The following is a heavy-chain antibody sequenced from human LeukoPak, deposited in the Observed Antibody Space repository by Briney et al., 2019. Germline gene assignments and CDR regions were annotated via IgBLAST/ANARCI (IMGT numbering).Heavy chain of an antibody. J-gene: IGHJ3*02. CDR1: GGSISSYY. CDR3: ARIYVAPHQGRGGAFDI. V-gene: IGHV4-4*07. D-gene: IGHD3-10*01. CDR2: IYTSGST. Sequence: PSETLSLTCTVSGGSISSYYWSWIRQPAGKGLEWIGRIYTSGSTNYNPSLKSRVTISVDKSKNQFSLKLSSVTAADTAVYYCARIYVAPHQGRGGAFDIWGQGTMVTVSS.